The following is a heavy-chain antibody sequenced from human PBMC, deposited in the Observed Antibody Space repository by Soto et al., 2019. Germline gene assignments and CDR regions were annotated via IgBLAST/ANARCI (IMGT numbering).Heavy chain of an antibody. CDR1: GDSVSTNRAA. CDR3: TRNLYGMDG. V-gene: IGHV6-1*01. J-gene: IGHJ6*02. Sequence: SQTRSLTCAISGDSVSTNRAAWNWIRQSPSRGLEWLGRTYYRSKWYNDYAVSVKSRITINPNTSKNQFSLHLTSVSPEETAVYYYTRNLYGMDGRGQETTGTVSS. CDR2: TYYRSKWYN.